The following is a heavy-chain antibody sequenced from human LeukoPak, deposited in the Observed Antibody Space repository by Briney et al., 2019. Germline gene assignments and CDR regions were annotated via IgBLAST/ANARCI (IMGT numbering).Heavy chain of an antibody. CDR2: IAADGAS. CDR1: DSSFRNHD. CDR3: AKGPNFGSWRAVDY. V-gene: IGHV3-23*01. Sequence: GGSPRRSCAASDSSFRNHDMSWVRQTSETGLEWVSSIAADGASWYADSVRGRFTISRDKSQNILYLQMNSLRADDTAIYYCAKGPNFGSWRAVDYWGQGSLVTVSS. J-gene: IGHJ4*02. D-gene: IGHD3-10*01.